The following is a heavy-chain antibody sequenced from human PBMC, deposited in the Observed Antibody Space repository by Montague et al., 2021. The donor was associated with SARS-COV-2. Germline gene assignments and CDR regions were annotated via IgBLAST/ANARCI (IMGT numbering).Heavy chain of an antibody. V-gene: IGHV3-21*01. CDR3: ARDYDILTGYYNNWFDP. J-gene: IGHJ5*02. CDR1: GFTFSSYS. Sequence: SLRLSCAASGFTFSSYSMNWVRQAPGKGLEWVSSISSSSSYIYYADSVKGRFTTSRDNAKNSLYLQMNSLRAEDTAVYYCARDYDILTGYYNNWFDPWGQGTLVTVSS. D-gene: IGHD3-9*01. CDR2: ISSSSSYI.